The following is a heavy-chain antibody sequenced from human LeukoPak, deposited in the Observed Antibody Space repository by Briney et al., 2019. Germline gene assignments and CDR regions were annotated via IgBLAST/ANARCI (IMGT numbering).Heavy chain of an antibody. Sequence: SETLSLTCAVSGYSISSGYYWDWIRQPPGKGLEWIGNIYYSGNTYSNPSLKSRVTISVDTSKNQFSLRLGSVTAADTAVYYCARRFYGDPYYFDYWGQGTLVIVSS. CDR3: ARRFYGDPYYFDY. J-gene: IGHJ4*02. CDR2: IYYSGNT. CDR1: GYSISSGYY. D-gene: IGHD4-17*01. V-gene: IGHV4-38-2*01.